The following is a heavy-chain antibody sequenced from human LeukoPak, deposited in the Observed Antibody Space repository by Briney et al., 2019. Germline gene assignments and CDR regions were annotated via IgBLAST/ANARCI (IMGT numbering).Heavy chain of an antibody. CDR2: IYWNDDK. D-gene: IGHD3-10*01. Sequence: SGPTLVKPTQTLTLTCTFSGFSLSTSGVGVGWIRQPPGKALEWLALIYWNDDKRYSPSLKSRLTITKDTSKNQVVLTMTNMDPVDTATYYCAHGSYGSGSSEPRGWFDPWGQGTLVTVSS. CDR1: GFSLSTSGVG. J-gene: IGHJ5*02. V-gene: IGHV2-5*01. CDR3: AHGSYGSGSSEPRGWFDP.